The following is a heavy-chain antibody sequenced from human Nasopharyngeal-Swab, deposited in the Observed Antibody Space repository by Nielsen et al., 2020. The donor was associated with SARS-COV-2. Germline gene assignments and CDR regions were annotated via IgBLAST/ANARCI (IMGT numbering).Heavy chain of an antibody. CDR2: IYHSGST. D-gene: IGHD2-2*01. CDR3: ASRPQLLLFWFDP. V-gene: IGHV4-4*02. J-gene: IGHJ5*02. Sequence: VRQAPGKGLEWIGEIYHSGSTNYNPSLKRRVTISVDKSKNQFSLKLSSVTAADTAVYYCASRPQLLLFWFDPWGQGTLVTVSS.